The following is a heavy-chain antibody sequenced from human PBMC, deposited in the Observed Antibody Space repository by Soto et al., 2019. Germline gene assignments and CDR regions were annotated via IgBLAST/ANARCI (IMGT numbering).Heavy chain of an antibody. D-gene: IGHD5-18*01. V-gene: IGHV3-23*01. J-gene: IGHJ6*02. CDR3: AKKRSRADTAMVTYYYYGMDV. Sequence: PGGSLRLSCAASGFTFSSYAMSRVRQAPGKGLEWVSAISGSGGSTYYADSVKGRFTISRDNSKNTLYLQMNSLRAEDTAVYYCAKKRSRADTAMVTYYYYGMDVWGQGTTVTVSS. CDR1: GFTFSSYA. CDR2: ISGSGGST.